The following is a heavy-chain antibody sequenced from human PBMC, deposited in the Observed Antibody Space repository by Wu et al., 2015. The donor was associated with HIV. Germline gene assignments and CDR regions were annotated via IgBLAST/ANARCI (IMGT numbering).Heavy chain of an antibody. CDR3: AGVFGKKTHCGFEGERPTVERRGSAP. CDR1: GGSFSNYG. J-gene: IGHJ4*03. Sequence: QVQLVQSGAEVKKPGSSVKVSCKAYGGSFSNYGINWVRQAPGQGLEWVGGDAPLFGTTNYAQHFEGRVTIIADEFTSTSYMELNSLTSEDTAVYYCAGVFGKKTHCGFEGERPTVERRGSAPWGHGTLTHRLL. CDR2: DAPLFGTT. V-gene: IGHV1-69*12. D-gene: IGHD1-1*01.